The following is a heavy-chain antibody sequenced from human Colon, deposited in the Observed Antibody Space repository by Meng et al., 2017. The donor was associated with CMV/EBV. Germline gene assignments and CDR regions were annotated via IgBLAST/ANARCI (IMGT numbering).Heavy chain of an antibody. CDR2: TSRSGDII. V-gene: IGHV3-48*03. Sequence: GESLKISCAASGFSFSNYEVNWVRQAPGKGLEWVAYTSRSGDIIYYADSVKGRFTVSRDNANNSLFVQMNSLRGEDTGVYYCARIMFCSDTSCYSHYGMDVWGQGTTVTVSS. CDR1: GFSFSNYE. J-gene: IGHJ6*02. D-gene: IGHD2-2*02. CDR3: ARIMFCSDTSCYSHYGMDV.